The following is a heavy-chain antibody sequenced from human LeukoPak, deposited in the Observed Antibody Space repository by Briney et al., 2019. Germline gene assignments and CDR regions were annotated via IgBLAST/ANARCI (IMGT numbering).Heavy chain of an antibody. CDR3: AKDWLSGTYLAGMDV. CDR1: GLTFSNYG. J-gene: IGHJ6*02. V-gene: IGHV3-30*18. CDR2: ISYDGSNK. Sequence: PGGSLRLSCAASGLTFSNYGMRWVRQAPGKGLEWVAVISYDGSNKYYADSVKGRFTISRDNSKNTLYLQMNSLRAEDTAVYYCAKDWLSGTYLAGMDVWGQGTTVTVSS. D-gene: IGHD1-26*01.